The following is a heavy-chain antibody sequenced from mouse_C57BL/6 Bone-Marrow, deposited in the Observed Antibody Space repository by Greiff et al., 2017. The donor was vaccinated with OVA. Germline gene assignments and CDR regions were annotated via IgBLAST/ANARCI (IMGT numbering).Heavy chain of an antibody. CDR3: ARDRDGSSYYWYFDV. J-gene: IGHJ1*03. Sequence: EVQLVESGPGLVKPSQTVFLTCTVTGISITTGNYRWSWIRQFPGNKLEWIGYIYYSGTITYNPSLTSRTTITRDTPKNQFFLEMNSLTAEDTATYYCARDRDGSSYYWYFDVWGTGTTVTVSS. CDR1: GISITTGNYR. V-gene: IGHV3-5*01. CDR2: IYYSGTI. D-gene: IGHD1-1*01.